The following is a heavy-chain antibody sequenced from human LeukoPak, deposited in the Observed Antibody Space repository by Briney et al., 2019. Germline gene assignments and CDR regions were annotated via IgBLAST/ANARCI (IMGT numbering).Heavy chain of an antibody. J-gene: IGHJ5*02. D-gene: IGHD6-19*01. CDR1: GYTFTGYY. CDR2: INPNSGGT. Sequence: GASVKVSCKASGYTFTGYYMHWVRQAPGQGLEWMGWINPNSGGTNYAQKFQGRVTMTRDTSISTAYMELSRLRSDDTAVYYCARDGEQWLGYNWFDPGGQGTLVTVSS. CDR3: ARDGEQWLGYNWFDP. V-gene: IGHV1-2*02.